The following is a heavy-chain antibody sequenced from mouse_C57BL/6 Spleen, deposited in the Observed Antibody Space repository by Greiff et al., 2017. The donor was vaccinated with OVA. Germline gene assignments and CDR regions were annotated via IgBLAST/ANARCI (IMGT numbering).Heavy chain of an antibody. D-gene: IGHD1-1*01. V-gene: IGHV14-3*01. J-gene: IGHJ1*03. CDR1: GFNIKNTY. Sequence: EVQLQQSVAELVRPGASVKLSCTASGFNIKNTYMHWVKQRPEQGLEWIGRIDPANGNTKYAPKFQGKATITADTSSNTAYLQLSSLTSEDTAIYYCARTYYYGSSPDWYFDVWGTGTTVTVSS. CDR2: IDPANGNT. CDR3: ARTYYYGSSPDWYFDV.